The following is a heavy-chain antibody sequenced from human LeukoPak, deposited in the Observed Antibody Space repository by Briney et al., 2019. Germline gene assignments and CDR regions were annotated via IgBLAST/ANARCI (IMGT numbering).Heavy chain of an antibody. CDR2: ISAYNGNT. J-gene: IGHJ5*02. D-gene: IGHD4-11*01. Sequence: ASVKISCKASGYTFTSYGISWVRQAPGQGLEWMGWISAYNGNTNYAQKLQGRVTMTTDTSTSTAYMELRSLRSDDTAVYYCARSDDYSPYKYNWFDPWGQGTLVTVSS. CDR3: ARSDDYSPYKYNWFDP. CDR1: GYTFTSYG. V-gene: IGHV1-18*01.